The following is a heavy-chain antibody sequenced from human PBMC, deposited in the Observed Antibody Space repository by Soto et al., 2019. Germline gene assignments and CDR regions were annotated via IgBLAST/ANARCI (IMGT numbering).Heavy chain of an antibody. CDR3: AHDGLDYYHSPGMDV. J-gene: IGHJ6*02. CDR1: GFSLSTSGVG. Sequence: QITLKESGPTLVKPTQTLTLTCTFSGFSLSTSGVGVGWIRQPPGKALEWLALIYWDDDKRYSPFLKSRLTINKDTSKNQVVLTMTNMDPVDTATYYCAHDGLDYYHSPGMDVWGQGTTVTVSS. D-gene: IGHD3-22*01. V-gene: IGHV2-5*02. CDR2: IYWDDDK.